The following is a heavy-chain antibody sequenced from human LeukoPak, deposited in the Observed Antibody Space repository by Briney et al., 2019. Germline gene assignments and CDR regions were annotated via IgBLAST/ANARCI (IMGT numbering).Heavy chain of an antibody. CDR2: MNPNSGNT. CDR1: GYSFSGYY. J-gene: IGHJ5*02. V-gene: IGHV1-8*02. D-gene: IGHD2-21*02. Sequence: ASVKVSCKASGYSFSGYYMNWVRQATGQGLEWMGWMNPNSGNTGYAQKFQDRVTMTRNTSISTAYMELSSLRSEDTAVYYCARALPLGAYCGGDCYSNWFDPWGQGTLVTVSS. CDR3: ARALPLGAYCGGDCYSNWFDP.